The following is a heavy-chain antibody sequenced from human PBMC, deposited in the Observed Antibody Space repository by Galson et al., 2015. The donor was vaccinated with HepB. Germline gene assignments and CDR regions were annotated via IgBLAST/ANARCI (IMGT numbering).Heavy chain of an antibody. CDR3: TRDALVRGLIITYFFDY. V-gene: IGHV3-23*01. J-gene: IGHJ4*02. D-gene: IGHD3-10*01. Sequence: SLRLSCAASGFTFTSDAVSWVRQAPGKGLEWVSSISGVGRRTYYAGSVKGRFTISRDNSKNTLFLQMNSLRAKDTAVYFCTRDALVRGLIITYFFDYWGLGTLVTVSS. CDR2: ISGVGRRT. CDR1: GFTFTSDA.